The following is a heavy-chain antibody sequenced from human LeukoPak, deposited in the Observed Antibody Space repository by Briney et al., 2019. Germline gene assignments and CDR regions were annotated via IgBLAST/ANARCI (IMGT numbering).Heavy chain of an antibody. V-gene: IGHV4-4*07. CDR2: IYTSGST. CDR1: GGSISSYY. CDR3: ARDLSSGPRIRPRASWYFDL. D-gene: IGHD6-19*01. Sequence: SETLSLTCTVSGGSISSYYWSWIRQPAGKGLEWIGRIYTSGSTNYNPSLKSRVTMSVDTSKNQFSLKLSSVTAADTAVYYCARDLSSGPRIRPRASWYFDLWGRGTLVTVSS. J-gene: IGHJ2*01.